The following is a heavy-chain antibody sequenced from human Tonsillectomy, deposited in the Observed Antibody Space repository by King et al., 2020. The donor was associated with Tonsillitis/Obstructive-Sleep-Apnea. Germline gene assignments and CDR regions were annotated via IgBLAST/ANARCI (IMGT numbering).Heavy chain of an antibody. J-gene: IGHJ4*02. Sequence: VQLVESGGGVVQPGRSLRLSCAASGFIFSSYGMHWVRQAPGTGLEWVAVMSFDGSSKYYADSVKGRFTISRDNSKNTLYLQMNSLRAEDTAVYYCAKSWRYTYGPFDYWGQGTLVTVSS. CDR1: GFIFSSYG. CDR2: MSFDGSSK. CDR3: AKSWRYTYGPFDY. V-gene: IGHV3-30*18. D-gene: IGHD5-18*01.